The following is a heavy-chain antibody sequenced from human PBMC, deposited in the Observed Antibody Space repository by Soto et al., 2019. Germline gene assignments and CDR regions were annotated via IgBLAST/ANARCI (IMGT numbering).Heavy chain of an antibody. V-gene: IGHV3-30-3*01. CDR1: EFTFSHYS. CDR3: ARDRQRALVVVAATGGFDS. J-gene: IGHJ4*02. Sequence: GGSLRLSCAASEFTFSHYSMHWVRQAPDLGLEWVAFISYDGSNKYYADSVKGRFTISRDNANNTLFLQMSSLRVEDTGVYYCARDRQRALVVVAATGGFDSWGQGTLVTVSS. D-gene: IGHD2-15*01. CDR2: ISYDGSNK.